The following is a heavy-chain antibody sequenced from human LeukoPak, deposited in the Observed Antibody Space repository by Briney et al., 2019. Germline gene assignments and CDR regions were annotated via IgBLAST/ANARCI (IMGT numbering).Heavy chain of an antibody. CDR1: GFTFSSYW. D-gene: IGHD3-22*01. J-gene: IGHJ4*02. CDR3: AKVSRGYYDK. Sequence: GGSLRLSCAASGFTFSSYWMGWVRQAPGKGLEWVANIKQDGSEKYYVDSVKGRFTISRDNAKNSLYLQMNSLRVEDTAMYYCAKVSRGYYDKWGQGTLVTVSP. V-gene: IGHV3-7*03. CDR2: IKQDGSEK.